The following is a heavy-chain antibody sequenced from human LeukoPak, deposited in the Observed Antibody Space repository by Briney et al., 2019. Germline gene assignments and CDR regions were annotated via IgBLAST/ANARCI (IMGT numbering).Heavy chain of an antibody. J-gene: IGHJ3*02. CDR2: IYTSGST. D-gene: IGHD3-10*01. Sequence: SETLSLTCTVSGGSISSYYWSWIRQPAGKGLEWIGRIYTSGSTNYNPSLKSRVTMSVDASKNQFSLKLSSVTAADTAVYYCARADYYGSGSSDAFDIWGQGTMVTVSS. CDR1: GGSISSYY. CDR3: ARADYYGSGSSDAFDI. V-gene: IGHV4-4*07.